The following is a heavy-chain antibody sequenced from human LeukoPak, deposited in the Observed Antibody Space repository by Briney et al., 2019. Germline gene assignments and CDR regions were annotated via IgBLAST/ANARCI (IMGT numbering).Heavy chain of an antibody. CDR2: ISSSSSTI. CDR1: GFTFNSYS. CDR3: AGDHALLFDY. D-gene: IGHD3-10*01. Sequence: PRGSLRLSCAASGFTFNSYSMNWVRQAPGKGLEWVSYISSSSSTIYYADSVKGRFTISRVNAKNSLYLQMNSLRDEDTAVYYCAGDHALLFDYWGQGTLVTVSS. J-gene: IGHJ4*02. V-gene: IGHV3-48*02.